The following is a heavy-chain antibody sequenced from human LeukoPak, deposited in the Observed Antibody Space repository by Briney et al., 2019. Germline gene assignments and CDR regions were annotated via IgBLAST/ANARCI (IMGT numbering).Heavy chain of an antibody. J-gene: IGHJ6*02. V-gene: IGHV3-21*01. CDR2: ISSSSSYI. CDR1: GFTFSSYS. CDR3: ASPRPRGGGSDYYGSGSPNYYGMDV. D-gene: IGHD3-10*01. Sequence: GGSLRLSCAASGFTFSSYSMNWVRQAPGKGLEWVSSISSSSSYIYYADSVKGRFTISRDNAKNSLYLQMNSLRAEDTAVYYCASPRPRGGGSDYYGSGSPNYYGMDVWGQGTTVTVSS.